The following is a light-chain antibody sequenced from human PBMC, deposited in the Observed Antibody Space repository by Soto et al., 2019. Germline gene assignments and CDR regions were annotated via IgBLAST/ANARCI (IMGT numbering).Light chain of an antibody. CDR3: QSYDSSLSGWV. CDR1: SSNIGAGYD. Sequence: QSVLTQPPSVSGAPGQRVTISCTGSSSNIGAGYDVHWYQQLPGTAPKLLIYGNSNRPSGVPDRFSGSKSGTSASLTITGLQAEDEADYYCQSYDSSLSGWVFGGGTKHTVL. CDR2: GNS. V-gene: IGLV1-40*01. J-gene: IGLJ3*02.